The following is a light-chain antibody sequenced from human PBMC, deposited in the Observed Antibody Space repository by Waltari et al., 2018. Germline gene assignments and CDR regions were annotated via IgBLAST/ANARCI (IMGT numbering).Light chain of an antibody. J-gene: IGKJ5*01. CDR2: YAS. V-gene: IGKV3-11*01. CDR3: QQRSDWPPSIT. CDR1: QSVGKF. Sequence: EVVLTQSPVTLSLSPGERATLSCRASQSVGKFLAWYQKKPGQAPRLLIYYASNRATGIPVTFSGSGSGTDFTLTISSVQPEDFALYFFQQRSDWPPSITFGQGTRLEI.